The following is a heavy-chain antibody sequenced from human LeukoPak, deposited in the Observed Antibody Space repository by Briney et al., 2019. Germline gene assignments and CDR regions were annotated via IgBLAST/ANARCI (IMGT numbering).Heavy chain of an antibody. CDR1: GFTFSNYA. CDR2: ISGSGGGT. J-gene: IGHJ6*02. D-gene: IGHD6-19*01. CDR3: AKERGSGWYFNYYYYGMDV. V-gene: IGHV3-23*01. Sequence: GGSLRLSCAASGFTFSNYAMTWVRQAPGKGLEWVSSISGSGGGTYYADSVKGRFTISRDNSQNTLYLQMNSRRAEDTAVYYCAKERGSGWYFNYYYYGMDVWGQGTTVTVSS.